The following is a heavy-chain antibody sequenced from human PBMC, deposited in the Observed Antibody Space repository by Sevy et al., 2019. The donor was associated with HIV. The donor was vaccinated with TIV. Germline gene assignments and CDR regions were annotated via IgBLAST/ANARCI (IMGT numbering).Heavy chain of an antibody. CDR2: ISTYNGNT. Sequence: ASVKVSCKASSYTVGSYGITWVRQAPGQGLEWMGWISTYNGNTKYAQKLQGRATLTTDTSTSTDYMKLTNLRSDDTAVYFCARGASIPATIPDYFDYWGQGTLVTVSS. CDR3: ARGASIPATIPDYFDY. D-gene: IGHD2-2*02. CDR1: SYTVGSYG. J-gene: IGHJ4*02. V-gene: IGHV1-18*01.